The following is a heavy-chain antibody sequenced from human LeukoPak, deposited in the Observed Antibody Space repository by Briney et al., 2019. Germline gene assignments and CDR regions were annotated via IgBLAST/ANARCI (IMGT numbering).Heavy chain of an antibody. CDR2: FDPEDGET. J-gene: IGHJ4*02. Sequence: ASVKVSCKVYGYTLTELSMHWVRQAPGKGLEWMGGFDPEDGETIYAQKFQGRVTMTEDTSTDTAYMELSSLRSEDTAVYYCATGVSQRIAMVRGVSYWGQGTLVTVSS. CDR3: ATGVSQRIAMVRGVSY. V-gene: IGHV1-24*01. CDR1: GYTLTELS. D-gene: IGHD3-10*01.